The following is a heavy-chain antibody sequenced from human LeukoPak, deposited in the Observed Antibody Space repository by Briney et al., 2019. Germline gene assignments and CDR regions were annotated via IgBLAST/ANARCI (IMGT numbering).Heavy chain of an antibody. Sequence: KPGGSLRLSCEASGFSFTNTWMSWVRQAPGKGLEWVGRIKSKTDGGTTDYAAPVKGRFTISRDDSKNTLYLQMNSLKTEDAAVYYCTTVWFGELLWDYFDYWGQGTLVTVSS. CDR1: GFSFTNTW. J-gene: IGHJ4*02. CDR3: TTVWFGELLWDYFDY. V-gene: IGHV3-15*01. CDR2: IKSKTDGGTT. D-gene: IGHD3-10*01.